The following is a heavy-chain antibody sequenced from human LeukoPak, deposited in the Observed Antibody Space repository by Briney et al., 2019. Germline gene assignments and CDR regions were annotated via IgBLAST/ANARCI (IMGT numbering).Heavy chain of an antibody. D-gene: IGHD6-19*01. CDR3: ARIRSSSGWTSFDY. Sequence: PSETLSLTCTVSGGSISSYYWSWIRQPPRKGLEWIGYIYYSGSTNYNPSLKSRVTISVDTSNNQFSLKLSSVTAADTAVYYCARIRSSSGWTSFDYWGQGTLVTVSS. J-gene: IGHJ4*02. CDR1: GGSISSYY. CDR2: IYYSGST. V-gene: IGHV4-59*01.